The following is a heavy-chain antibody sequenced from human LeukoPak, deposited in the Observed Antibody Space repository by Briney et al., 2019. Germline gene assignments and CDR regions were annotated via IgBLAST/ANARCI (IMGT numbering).Heavy chain of an antibody. D-gene: IGHD1-14*01. CDR3: AKEGEPFRGYLDV. V-gene: IGHV3-33*03. J-gene: IGHJ6*03. CDR2: IHNDGTMG. Sequence: GGSLRLSCAASGFTFSRVGMQWVRQAPGKGLEWVAVIHNDGTMGQYADTVQGRFNISEDNSQDTLYLQMNSLRDDDTAVYYCAKEGEPFRGYLDVWGKGTTVIVSS. CDR1: GFTFSRVG.